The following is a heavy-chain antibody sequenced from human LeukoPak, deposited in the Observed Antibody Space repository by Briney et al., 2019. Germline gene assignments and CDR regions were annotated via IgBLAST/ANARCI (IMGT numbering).Heavy chain of an antibody. Sequence: SETLSLTCTASGGSISGYYWSWIRQPPWKGLEWIGYIYYSGSTNYNPSLKSRVTISVDTPKNQFSLELSSVTAADTAVYYCARRTGTTVWDDAFDIWGQGTMVTVSS. CDR1: GGSISGYY. D-gene: IGHD1-7*01. CDR2: IYYSGST. CDR3: ARRTGTTVWDDAFDI. V-gene: IGHV4-59*08. J-gene: IGHJ3*02.